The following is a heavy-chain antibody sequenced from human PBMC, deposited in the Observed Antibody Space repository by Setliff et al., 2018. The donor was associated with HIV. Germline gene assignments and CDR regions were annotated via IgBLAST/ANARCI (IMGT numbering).Heavy chain of an antibody. J-gene: IGHJ6*02. CDR1: GYSISSDYY. V-gene: IGHV4-38-2*02. CDR3: ARDSPNANFGVVISDV. D-gene: IGHD3-3*01. Sequence: PSETLSLTCAASGYSISSDYYWGWIRQPPGKGLEWIGSIYHSGSTYYNPSLKSRVTISVDTSKNQFSLKLSSVTAADTAVYYCARDSPNANFGVVISDVWGQGTTVTVSS. CDR2: IYHSGST.